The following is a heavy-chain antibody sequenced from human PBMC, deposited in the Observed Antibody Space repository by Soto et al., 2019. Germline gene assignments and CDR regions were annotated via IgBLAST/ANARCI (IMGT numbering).Heavy chain of an antibody. CDR2: IPSRGRP. CDR1: GASVAGGSYY. Sequence: QVQLRESGPGLVKPSQTLSLTCSVSGASVAGGSYYWSWVRQPPGTGLEWIGYIPSRGRPFYNPCLRSRGTISADKSKSKRSLQLTSVTAADTAEYYCGRDTYSRYDFGLWDQGTMVTISS. CDR3: GRDTYSRYDFGL. J-gene: IGHJ4*02. V-gene: IGHV4-30-4*01. D-gene: IGHD5-12*01.